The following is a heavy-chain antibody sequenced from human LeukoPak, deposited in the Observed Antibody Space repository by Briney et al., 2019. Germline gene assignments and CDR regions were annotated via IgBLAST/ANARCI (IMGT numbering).Heavy chain of an antibody. J-gene: IGHJ5*02. CDR1: GGSFSGYY. CDR3: AREVDYHNWFDP. V-gene: IGHV4-34*01. Sequence: MPSETLSLTCAVYGGSFSGYYWSWIRQPPGKGLEWIGEINHSGSTNYNPSLKSRVTISVDTSKNQFSLKLSSVTAADTAVYYCAREVDYHNWFDPWGQGTLVTVSS. CDR2: INHSGST. D-gene: IGHD3/OR15-3a*01.